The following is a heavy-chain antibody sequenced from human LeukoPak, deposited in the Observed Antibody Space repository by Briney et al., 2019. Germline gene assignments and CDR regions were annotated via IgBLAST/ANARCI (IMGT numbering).Heavy chain of an antibody. CDR3: TRSITGVHFDY. D-gene: IGHD3-10*01. CDR1: GFTFSSYA. J-gene: IGHJ4*02. Sequence: SGGSLRLSCAASGFTFSSYAMHWVRQAPGKGLEWVAVISYDGSNKYYADSVKGRFTISRDNSKNTLYLQLNSLRVEDTAVYYCTRSITGVHFDYWGQGTLVTVSS. V-gene: IGHV3-30-3*01. CDR2: ISYDGSNK.